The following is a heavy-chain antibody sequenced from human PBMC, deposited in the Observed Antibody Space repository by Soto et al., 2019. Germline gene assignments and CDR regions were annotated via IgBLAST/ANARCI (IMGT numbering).Heavy chain of an antibody. D-gene: IGHD2-21*01. Sequence: EVQLVESGGGLVKPGGSLRLSCAASGFTFSNAWMSWVRQAPGKGLEWVGRIKSKTDGGTTDYAAPVKGRFTISRDESKNTLYLQMNSLKTEDTAVYYCTTDRCGGDCYVIDYWGQGTLVTVSS. CDR2: IKSKTDGGTT. J-gene: IGHJ4*02. CDR1: GFTFSNAW. CDR3: TTDRCGGDCYVIDY. V-gene: IGHV3-15*01.